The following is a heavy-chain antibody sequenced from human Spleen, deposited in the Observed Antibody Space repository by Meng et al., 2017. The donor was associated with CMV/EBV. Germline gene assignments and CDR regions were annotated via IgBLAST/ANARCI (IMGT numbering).Heavy chain of an antibody. CDR1: GYTFTNYY. Sequence: ASVKVSCKASGYTFTNYYMHWVRQAPGQGLEWMGIINPSGGNTKSAQKLQDRVTMTTDTSTSTAYMELRNLRSDDTAVYYCARGDYDFHPWGQGTLVTVSS. D-gene: IGHD3-3*01. J-gene: IGHJ5*02. CDR3: ARGDYDFHP. CDR2: INPSGGNT. V-gene: IGHV1-46*01.